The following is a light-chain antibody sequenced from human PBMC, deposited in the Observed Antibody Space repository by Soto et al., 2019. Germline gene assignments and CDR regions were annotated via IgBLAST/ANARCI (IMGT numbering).Light chain of an antibody. CDR2: HDS. CDR1: NIGSKS. J-gene: IGLJ1*01. Sequence: SYELTQPPSVSVAPGKTARITCGANNIGSKSVHWFQQKPGQAPVLVIYHDSDRLSGVPERFSGSNSGNTATLTISRVEAGDEADYYCQVWDSSSDHYVFVSGTKVTVL. CDR3: QVWDSSSDHYV. V-gene: IGLV3-21*04.